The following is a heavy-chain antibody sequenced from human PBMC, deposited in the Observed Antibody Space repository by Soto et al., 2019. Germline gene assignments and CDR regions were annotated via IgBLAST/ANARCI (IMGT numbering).Heavy chain of an antibody. CDR2: IYSGGST. CDR3: ARDSWDCSGSTSCYPGN. V-gene: IGHV3-66*01. J-gene: IGHJ4*02. Sequence: PGGSLRLSCAASGFTVSSNYMSWVRQAPGKGLEWVSVIYSGGSTYYADSVKGRFTISRDNSKNTLYLQMNSLRAEDTAVYYCARDSWDCSGSTSCYPGNWGQGTLVTVSS. D-gene: IGHD2-2*01. CDR1: GFTVSSNY.